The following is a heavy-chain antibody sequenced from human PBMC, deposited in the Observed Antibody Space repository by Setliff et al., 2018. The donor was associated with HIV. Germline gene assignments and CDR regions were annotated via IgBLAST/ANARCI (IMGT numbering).Heavy chain of an antibody. J-gene: IGHJ5*02. V-gene: IGHV4-34*01. D-gene: IGHD4-17*01. CDR3: ARGGRSTVTQWAWFDP. Sequence: PSETLSLTSAVYGGSFSGYFWSWIRQSPGKGLEWIGEFRHSGNTNINPSLKSRVTISGDTTKNQISLKLTSVTAADTAVYYCARGGRSTVTQWAWFDPWGQGTLVTVSS. CDR1: GGSFSGYF. CDR2: FRHSGNT.